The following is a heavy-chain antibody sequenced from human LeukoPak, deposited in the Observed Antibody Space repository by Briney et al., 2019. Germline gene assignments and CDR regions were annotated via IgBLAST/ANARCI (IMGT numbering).Heavy chain of an antibody. Sequence: GRSLRLSCAASGFTFDDYAMHWVRQAPGKGLEWVSGISWNSGSIGYADSVKGRFTISRDNAKNSLYLQMNSLRAEDTALYYCAKDMVFRSGWYGWFDPWGQGTLVTVS. J-gene: IGHJ5*02. CDR1: GFTFDDYA. CDR2: ISWNSGSI. CDR3: AKDMVFRSGWYGWFDP. D-gene: IGHD6-19*01. V-gene: IGHV3-9*01.